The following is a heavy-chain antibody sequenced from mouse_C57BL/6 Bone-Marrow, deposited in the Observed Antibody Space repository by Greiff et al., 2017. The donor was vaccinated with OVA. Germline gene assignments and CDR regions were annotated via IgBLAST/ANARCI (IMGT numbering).Heavy chain of an antibody. Sequence: VKLMEPGAELAKPGASVKLSCKASGYTFTSYWMHWVKQRPGQGLEWIGYINPSSGYTKYNQKFKDKATLTADKSSSTAYMPLSSLTYEDSAVYYCGVYYYGSSFYFDYWGQGTTLTVSS. CDR3: GVYYYGSSFYFDY. V-gene: IGHV1-7*01. CDR1: GYTFTSYW. D-gene: IGHD1-1*01. J-gene: IGHJ2*01. CDR2: INPSSGYT.